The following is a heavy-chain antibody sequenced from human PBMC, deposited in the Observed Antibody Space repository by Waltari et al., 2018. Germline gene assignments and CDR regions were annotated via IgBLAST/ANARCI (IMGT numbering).Heavy chain of an antibody. CDR1: GFSFSTYT. CDR3: TSGANSGS. Sequence: EVQLVESGGGLVQPGGSLRLSCAASGFSFSTYTMNWVRQAPGKGLEWVSFISSGSGIIYYADSVKGRFTIARDNAKNSLFLQMSSLRDEYTAVYYCTSGANSGSWGQGTLVTVSS. CDR2: ISSGSGII. V-gene: IGHV3-48*02. J-gene: IGHJ5*02. D-gene: IGHD2-15*01.